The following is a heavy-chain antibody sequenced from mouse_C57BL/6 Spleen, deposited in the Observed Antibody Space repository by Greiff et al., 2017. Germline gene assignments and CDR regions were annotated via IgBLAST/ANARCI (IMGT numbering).Heavy chain of an antibody. J-gene: IGHJ2*01. V-gene: IGHV3-6*01. CDR2: ISYDGSN. CDR1: GYSITSGYY. CDR3: AREGDSFDY. Sequence: EVKVEESGPGLVKPSQSLSLTCSVTGYSITSGYYWNWIRQYPGNKLEWMGYISYDGSNNYNPSLKNRISITRDTSKNQFFLKLNSVTTEDTATYYCAREGDSFDYWGQGTTLTVSS.